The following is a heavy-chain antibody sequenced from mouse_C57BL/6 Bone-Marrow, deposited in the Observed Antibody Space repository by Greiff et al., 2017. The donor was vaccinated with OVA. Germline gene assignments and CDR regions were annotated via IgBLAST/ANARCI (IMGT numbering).Heavy chain of an antibody. J-gene: IGHJ4*01. V-gene: IGHV1-81*01. CDR2: IYPRSGNT. D-gene: IGHD1-1*01. Sequence: VKLQESGAELARPGASVKLSCKASGYTFTSYGISWVKQRTGQGLEWIGEIYPRSGNTYYNEKFKGKATLTADKSSSTAYMELRSLTSEDSAVYYCARAGITTVVDYYAMDYWGQGTSVTVSS. CDR3: ARAGITTVVDYYAMDY. CDR1: GYTFTSYG.